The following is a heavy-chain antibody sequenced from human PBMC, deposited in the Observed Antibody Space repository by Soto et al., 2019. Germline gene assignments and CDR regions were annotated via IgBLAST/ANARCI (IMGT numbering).Heavy chain of an antibody. CDR1: GFTFSTYT. D-gene: IGHD2-15*01. Sequence: EVQLVESGGGLVKPGGSLRLSCAASGFTFSTYTMNWVRQTPGKGLEWVSSISSGSNYIYYADSLKGRFTISRDNAKNSLYLQMNSLRAEDTAVYYCARDYGKLKPWGQGTLVTVSS. CDR3: ARDYGKLKP. CDR2: ISSGSNYI. V-gene: IGHV3-21*01. J-gene: IGHJ5*02.